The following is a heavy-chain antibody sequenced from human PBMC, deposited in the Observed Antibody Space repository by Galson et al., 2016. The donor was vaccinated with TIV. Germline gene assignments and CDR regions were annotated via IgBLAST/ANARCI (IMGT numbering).Heavy chain of an antibody. D-gene: IGHD2-2*01. CDR3: ARGGPNMVIVPAAGYFDS. CDR2: VSHRGRT. CDR1: GESLSGYH. J-gene: IGHJ4*02. V-gene: IGHV4-34*01. Sequence: ETLSLTCALSGESLSGYHWTWIRQAPGKGLEWIGEVSHRGRTNYNPSLESRVTISLVTSKNEFALKLTSVTAADTAVYYCARGGPNMVIVPAAGYFDSWGQGALVTVSS.